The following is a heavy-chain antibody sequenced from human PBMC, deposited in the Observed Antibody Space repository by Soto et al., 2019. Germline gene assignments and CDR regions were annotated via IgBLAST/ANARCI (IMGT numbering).Heavy chain of an antibody. CDR1: SGSISTYY. CDR2: IYYSGRT. J-gene: IGHJ4*02. D-gene: IGHD6-13*01. Sequence: SETLSLTCTVSSGSISTYYWSWIRQPPGKGLEWIGYIYYSGRTNYNPSLKSRVTISLDTSRNQFSLRLSSVTAVDTAVYYCARYAGSSWFDYWGQGTLVTVSS. CDR3: ARYAGSSWFDY. V-gene: IGHV4-59*01.